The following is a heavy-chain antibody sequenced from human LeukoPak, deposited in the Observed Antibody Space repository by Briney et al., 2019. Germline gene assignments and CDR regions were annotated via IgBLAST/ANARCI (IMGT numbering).Heavy chain of an antibody. J-gene: IGHJ3*02. Sequence: PSQTLSLTCTVSGGSISSGGYYWSWIRQHPGKGLEWIGYIYYSGSTYYNPSLKSRVTISVDTSKNQFSLKLSSVTAADTAAYYCARDRGIVVVPAAPDAFDIWGQGTMVTVSS. CDR2: IYYSGST. V-gene: IGHV4-31*03. CDR1: GGSISSGGYY. CDR3: ARDRGIVVVPAAPDAFDI. D-gene: IGHD2-2*01.